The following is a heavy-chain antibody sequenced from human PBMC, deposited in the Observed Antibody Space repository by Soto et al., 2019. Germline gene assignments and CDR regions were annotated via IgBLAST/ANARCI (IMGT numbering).Heavy chain of an antibody. CDR1: GYTFTGYY. CDR3: AREGSYCSSTSCYFYYMDV. D-gene: IGHD2-2*01. CDR2: INPNSGGT. J-gene: IGHJ6*03. V-gene: IGHV1-2*04. Sequence: GASVKVSCKASGYTFTGYYMHCVRQAPGQGLEWMGWINPNSGGTNYAQKFQGWVTMTRDTSISTAYMELSRLRSDDTAVYYCAREGSYCSSTSCYFYYMDVWGKGTTVTVSS.